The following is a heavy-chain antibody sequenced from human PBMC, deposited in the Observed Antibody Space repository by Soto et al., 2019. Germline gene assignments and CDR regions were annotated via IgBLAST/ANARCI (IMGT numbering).Heavy chain of an antibody. Sequence: ASVKVSCKVSGYTLTELSMHWVRQAPGKGLEWMGGFDPEDGETIYAQKFQGRVTMTEDTSTDTAYMELSSLRSEDTAVYYCATSRLYYYGSGSYDYWGQGTLVTVSS. CDR3: ATSRLYYYGSGSYDY. J-gene: IGHJ4*02. CDR2: FDPEDGET. CDR1: GYTLTELS. D-gene: IGHD3-10*01. V-gene: IGHV1-24*01.